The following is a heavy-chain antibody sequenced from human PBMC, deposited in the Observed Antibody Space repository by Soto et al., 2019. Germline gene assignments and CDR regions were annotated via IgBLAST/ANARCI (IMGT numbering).Heavy chain of an antibody. CDR2: TYYRSKWYN. CDR3: SSSPGADFSIDY. J-gene: IGHJ4*02. D-gene: IGHD3-3*01. CDR1: GDSVSSNSAA. Sequence: SQTLSLTCAISGDSVSSNSAAWNWIRQSPSRGLEWLGRTYYRSKWYNDYAVSVKSRITINPDTSKNQFSLQLNSVTPEDTAVYYCSSSPGADFSIDYWGQGTLVTVSS. V-gene: IGHV6-1*01.